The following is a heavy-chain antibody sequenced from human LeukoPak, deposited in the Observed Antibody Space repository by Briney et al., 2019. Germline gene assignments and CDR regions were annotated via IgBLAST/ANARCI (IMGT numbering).Heavy chain of an antibody. Sequence: ASVKVSCKASGYTFTTYGVSWVRQAPGQGIEWMGWISGYDGNTNYAQKLRGRVTMTTDTSTSTAYMDLRSLRSDDTALYYCARTVTTSSYYFDYWGQGTLVTVSS. CDR1: GYTFTTYG. D-gene: IGHD4-17*01. CDR3: ARTVTTSSYYFDY. CDR2: ISGYDGNT. J-gene: IGHJ4*02. V-gene: IGHV1-18*01.